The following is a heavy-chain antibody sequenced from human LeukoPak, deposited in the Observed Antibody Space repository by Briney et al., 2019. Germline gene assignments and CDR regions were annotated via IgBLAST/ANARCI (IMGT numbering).Heavy chain of an antibody. Sequence: GGSLRLSCAASRFTFSNFGMHWVRQAPGKGLEWVALIRHDGNNKYYGDSVKGRFTISRDNSKNILFVQMSSLRPEDTAVYFCAKDGHDILTGYQNHYYMDVWGKGTTVTVSS. V-gene: IGHV3-30*02. CDR1: RFTFSNFG. D-gene: IGHD3-9*01. CDR2: IRHDGNNK. CDR3: AKDGHDILTGYQNHYYMDV. J-gene: IGHJ6*03.